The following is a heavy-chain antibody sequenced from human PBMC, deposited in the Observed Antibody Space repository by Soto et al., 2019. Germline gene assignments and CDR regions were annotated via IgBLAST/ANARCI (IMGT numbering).Heavy chain of an antibody. Sequence: EVQLLESGGGLVQPGGSLRLSCAGSGFTFINYAMNWVRQAPGKGLEWASSISGGGDATFFADSVRGRFTISRDNSKNTVTLQMNSLGVDDTAVYYCARKILGSTSRPNYWYFDLWGRGTLVTVSS. V-gene: IGHV3-23*01. D-gene: IGHD2-2*01. J-gene: IGHJ2*01. CDR3: ARKILGSTSRPNYWYFDL. CDR1: GFTFINYA. CDR2: ISGGGDAT.